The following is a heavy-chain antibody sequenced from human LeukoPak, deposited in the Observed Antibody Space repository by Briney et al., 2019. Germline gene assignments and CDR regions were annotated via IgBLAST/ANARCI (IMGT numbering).Heavy chain of an antibody. J-gene: IGHJ4*02. CDR1: GYSFTSYW. V-gene: IGHV5-51*01. CDR2: IYPGDSDT. CDR3: ARGRLDCSSTSCSYYFDY. D-gene: IGHD2-2*01. Sequence: GESLKISCKGSGYSFTSYWIGWVRQMPGKGVEWMGIIYPGDSDTRYSPSFQGQVTISADKSISTAYLQWSSLKASDTAMYYCARGRLDCSSTSCSYYFDYWGQGTLVTVSS.